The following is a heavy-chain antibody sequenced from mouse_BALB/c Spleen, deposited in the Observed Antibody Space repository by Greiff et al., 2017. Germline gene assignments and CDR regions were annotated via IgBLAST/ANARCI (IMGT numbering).Heavy chain of an antibody. CDR1: GFSLTSYG. J-gene: IGHJ3*01. CDR2: IWAGGST. D-gene: IGHD2-1*01. Sequence: VKLVESGPGLVAPSQSLSITCTVSGFSLTSYGVHWVRQPPGKGLEWLGVIWAGGSTNYNSALMSRLSISKDNSKSQVFLKMNSLQTDDTAMYYCAREYGNSLAWFAYWGQGTLVTVSA. V-gene: IGHV2-9*02. CDR3: AREYGNSLAWFAY.